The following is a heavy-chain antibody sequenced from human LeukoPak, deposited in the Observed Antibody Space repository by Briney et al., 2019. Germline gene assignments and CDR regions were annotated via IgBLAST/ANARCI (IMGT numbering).Heavy chain of an antibody. CDR1: GFTFSTYG. CDR3: AKDYEPLVGVHRWGDWFDP. CDR2: ISGTGGTT. V-gene: IGHV3-23*01. J-gene: IGHJ5*02. Sequence: SGGSLRLSCVGTGFTFSTYGMTWVRQAPGKGLEWVSLISGTGGTTYYAESVKGRFTISRDNFKNTLYLQMNSLRVEDTALYYCAKDYEPLVGVHRWGDWFDPWGQGTLVTVSS. D-gene: IGHD1-26*01.